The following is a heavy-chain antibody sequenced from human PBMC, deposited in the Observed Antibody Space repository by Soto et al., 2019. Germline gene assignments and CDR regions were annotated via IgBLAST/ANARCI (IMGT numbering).Heavy chain of an antibody. CDR2: ITSSGGST. Sequence: EVQLLESGGGLVQPGGSLRLSCAASGFTFSSYAMTWVRQTPGQGLEWVSDITSSGGSTYYADSVKGRFTVSRYNSKNTLDLQRNSLRAEDTAVYYCAKHSGIAAAGTFDYWGQGSLVTVSS. CDR3: AKHSGIAAAGTFDY. J-gene: IGHJ4*02. V-gene: IGHV3-23*01. CDR1: GFTFSSYA. D-gene: IGHD6-13*01.